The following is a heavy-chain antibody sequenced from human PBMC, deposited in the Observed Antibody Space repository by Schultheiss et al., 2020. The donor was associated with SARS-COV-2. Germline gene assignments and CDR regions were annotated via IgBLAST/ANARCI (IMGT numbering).Heavy chain of an antibody. J-gene: IGHJ4*02. CDR1: GFTFSSYS. D-gene: IGHD5-12*01. Sequence: GESLKISCAASGFTFSSYSMNWVRQAPGKGLEWVSSISSSSTYIYYADSVKGRFSISRDNAKNSLYLQMNSLRAEDTAVYYCARGGLRVFDYWGQGTLVTVSS. CDR3: ARGGLRVFDY. CDR2: ISSSSTYI. V-gene: IGHV3-21*01.